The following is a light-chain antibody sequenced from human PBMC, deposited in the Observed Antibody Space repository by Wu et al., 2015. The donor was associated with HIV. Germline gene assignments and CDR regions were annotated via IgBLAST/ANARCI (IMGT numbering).Light chain of an antibody. CDR1: QSVSSD. CDR2: GAS. CDR3: KQYVTSIT. Sequence: EIVMTQSPATLSVSPGERATLSCRASQSVSSDLAWYQQKPGQAPRLLIYGASTRATGIPGRFSGSGSGTDFSLTISRLEPEDFAVYYCKQYVTSITFGQGTRLDIK. V-gene: IGKV3-15*01. J-gene: IGKJ5*01.